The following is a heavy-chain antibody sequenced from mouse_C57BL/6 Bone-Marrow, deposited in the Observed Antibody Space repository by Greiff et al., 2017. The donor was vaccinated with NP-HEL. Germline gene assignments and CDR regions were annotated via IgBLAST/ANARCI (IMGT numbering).Heavy chain of an antibody. V-gene: IGHV1-81*01. CDR2: IYPRSGTT. CDR1: GYTFTSYG. Sequence: VKLQESGAELARPGASVKLSCKASGYTFTSYGISWVKQRTGQGLEWIGEIYPRSGTTYYNEKFKGKATLTADKSSSTAYMELRSLTSEDSAVYFCAREGDYDWFAYWGQGTLVTVSA. J-gene: IGHJ3*01. D-gene: IGHD2-4*01. CDR3: AREGDYDWFAY.